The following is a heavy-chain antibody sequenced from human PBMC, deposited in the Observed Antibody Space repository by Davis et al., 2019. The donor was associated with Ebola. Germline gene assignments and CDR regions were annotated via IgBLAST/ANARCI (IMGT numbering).Heavy chain of an antibody. J-gene: IGHJ6*02. Sequence: PGGSLRLSCAASGFTFSDHYMDWVRQAPGKGLEWVGRTRNKANSYTTEYAASVKGRFTISRDDSKNSLYLQMNSLKTEDTAVYYCARVEAWWPDYYYYGMDVWGQGTTVTVSS. CDR2: TRNKANSYTT. D-gene: IGHD2-8*02. CDR3: ARVEAWWPDYYYYGMDV. CDR1: GFTFSDHY. V-gene: IGHV3-72*01.